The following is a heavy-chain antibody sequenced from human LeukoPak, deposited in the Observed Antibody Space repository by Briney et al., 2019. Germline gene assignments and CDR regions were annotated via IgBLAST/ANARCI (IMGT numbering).Heavy chain of an antibody. V-gene: IGHV4-59*01. J-gene: IGHJ4*02. D-gene: IGHD1-26*01. Sequence: SETLSLTCTVSGGSISIYYWSWLRQPPGKGLEWLGYIYYSGSTNYNPSLQSRVTISVDTSKNQFSLKLSSVTAADTAVYYCARAPGSYGDYLDYWGQGTLVTVSS. CDR1: GGSISIYY. CDR3: ARAPGSYGDYLDY. CDR2: IYYSGST.